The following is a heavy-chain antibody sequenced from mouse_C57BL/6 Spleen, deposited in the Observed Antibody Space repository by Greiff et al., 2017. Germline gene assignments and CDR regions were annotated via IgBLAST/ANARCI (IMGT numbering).Heavy chain of an antibody. Sequence: VQLQQSGPVLVKPGASVKMSCKASGYTFTDYYMNWVKQSHGTSLEWIGVINPYNGGTSYNQKLKGKATLTVDKSSSTAYMELNSLTSEDSAVYYCAPIYDCYSLGFAYWGQGTLVTVSA. CDR1: GYTFTDYY. V-gene: IGHV1-19*01. D-gene: IGHD2-3*01. CDR3: APIYDCYSLGFAY. CDR2: INPYNGGT. J-gene: IGHJ3*01.